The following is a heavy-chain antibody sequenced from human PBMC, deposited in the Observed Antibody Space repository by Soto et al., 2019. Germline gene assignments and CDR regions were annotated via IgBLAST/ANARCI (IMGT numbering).Heavy chain of an antibody. D-gene: IGHD1-7*01. Sequence: QVQLVESGGGLVKPGGSLRLSCAASGFTFSDYYMSWIRQAPGKGLEWVAYISSSGSTIYYADSVKGRFTIARDNAKNSLYLQMNSLRAEDTAVYYCARDSEGWLELPRGMDVWGQGTTVTVSS. CDR3: ARDSEGWLELPRGMDV. CDR1: GFTFSDYY. CDR2: ISSSGSTI. J-gene: IGHJ6*02. V-gene: IGHV3-11*01.